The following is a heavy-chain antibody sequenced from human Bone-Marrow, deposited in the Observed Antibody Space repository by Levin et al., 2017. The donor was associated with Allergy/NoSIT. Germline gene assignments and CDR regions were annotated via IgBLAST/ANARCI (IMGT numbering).Heavy chain of an antibody. D-gene: IGHD2-15*01. Sequence: VASVKVSCRASGFTFSSSAVQWVRQARGQRLEWIGWIVVGSGNTNYAQKFQERVTITRDMSTSTAYMELSSLRSEDTAVYYCAAVGEYCSGGSCAGRPSDFWGQGTPVTVSS. CDR2: IVVGSGNT. J-gene: IGHJ4*02. CDR1: GFTFSSSA. V-gene: IGHV1-58*01. CDR3: AAVGEYCSGGSCAGRPSDF.